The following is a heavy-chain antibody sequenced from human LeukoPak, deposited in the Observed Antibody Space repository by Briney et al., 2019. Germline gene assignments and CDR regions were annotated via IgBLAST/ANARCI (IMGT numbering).Heavy chain of an antibody. CDR2: IYYSGST. CDR1: GGSISSSSYY. V-gene: IGHV4-39*07. D-gene: IGHD2-15*01. J-gene: IGHJ6*03. CDR3: ARGGLSVVVAASWAVDYYYYYYMDV. Sequence: SETLSLTCTVSGGSISSSSYYWGWIRQPPGKGLEWIGSIYYSGSTYYNPSLKSRVTISVDTSKNQFSLKLSSVTAADTAVYYCARGGLSVVVAASWAVDYYYYYYMDVWGKGTTVTVSS.